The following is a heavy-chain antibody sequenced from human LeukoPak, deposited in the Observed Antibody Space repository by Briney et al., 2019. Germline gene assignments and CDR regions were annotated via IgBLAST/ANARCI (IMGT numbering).Heavy chain of an antibody. D-gene: IGHD1-14*01. CDR2: IKEDGSEK. CDR3: ARDSFETDIDY. V-gene: IGHV3-7*01. Sequence: GGCLRLSCAASGFLFSRYWMSWVRRAPGKGLEWVANIKEDGSEKYYVESMKGRFTISRDNVKNSLYLQINSLRAEDTAVYYCARDSFETDIDYWGQGTLVTVSS. CDR1: GFLFSRYW. J-gene: IGHJ4*02.